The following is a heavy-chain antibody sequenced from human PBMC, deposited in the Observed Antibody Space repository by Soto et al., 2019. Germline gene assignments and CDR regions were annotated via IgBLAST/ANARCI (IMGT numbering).Heavy chain of an antibody. CDR1: GDSVSSNSAA. J-gene: IGHJ6*02. Sequence: SQTLSLTCAISGDSVSSNSAAWNWIRQSPSRGLEWLGRTYYRSKWYNDYAVSVKSRITINPDTSKNQFSLQLNSVTPEDTALYYCAREAEMATIPAYFFHGMDVWGQGTTVTVFS. D-gene: IGHD5-12*01. CDR3: AREAEMATIPAYFFHGMDV. V-gene: IGHV6-1*01. CDR2: TYYRSKWYN.